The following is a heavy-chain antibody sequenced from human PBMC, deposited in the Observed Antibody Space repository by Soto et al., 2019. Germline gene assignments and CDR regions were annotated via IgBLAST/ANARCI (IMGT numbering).Heavy chain of an antibody. CDR2: INQDGNED. D-gene: IGHD3-10*01. Sequence: GGSLRLSCAASGFTFSSYWMNWVRQAPGKGLEWVANINQDGNEDNLLDSVKGRFTISRDNSKNTLYLQMNSLRAEDTAVYSCASWGGSGSYSPYCSYGMDVWGQGTTVTVAS. V-gene: IGHV3-7*01. CDR1: GFTFSSYW. J-gene: IGHJ6*02. CDR3: ASWGGSGSYSPYCSYGMDV.